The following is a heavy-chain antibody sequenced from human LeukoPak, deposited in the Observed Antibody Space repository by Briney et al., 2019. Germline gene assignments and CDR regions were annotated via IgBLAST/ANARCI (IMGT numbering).Heavy chain of an antibody. CDR2: IYYSGST. CDR3: ARHRGYDFDY. D-gene: IGHD5-12*01. CDR1: GGSISSSSYY. V-gene: IGHV4-61*05. J-gene: IGHJ4*02. Sequence: SETLSLTCTVSGGSISSSSYYWGWIRQPPGKGLEWIGYIYYSGSTNYNPSLKSRVTISVDTSKNQFSLKLSSVTAADTAVYYCARHRGYDFDYWGQGTLVTVSS.